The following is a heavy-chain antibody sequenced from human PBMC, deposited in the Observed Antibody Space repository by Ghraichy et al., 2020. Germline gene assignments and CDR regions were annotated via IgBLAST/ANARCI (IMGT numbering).Heavy chain of an antibody. CDR3: ARDAYSGYDRYYFDY. J-gene: IGHJ4*02. CDR1: GYTLTNYY. Sequence: VKVSCKASGYTLTNYYLHWVRQAPGQGLEWMGMINPSGGRTTYTQNFQGRVTMTRDTSTSTVYMELSSLRSEDTAVYYCARDAYSGYDRYYFDYWGQGTLVTVSS. D-gene: IGHD5-12*01. V-gene: IGHV1-46*01. CDR2: INPSGGRT.